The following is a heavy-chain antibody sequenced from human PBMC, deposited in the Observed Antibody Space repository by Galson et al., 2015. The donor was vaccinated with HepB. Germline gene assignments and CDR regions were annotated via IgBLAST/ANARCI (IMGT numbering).Heavy chain of an antibody. Sequence: CAISGDSVSSNSAAWNRIRQSPSRGLEWLGRTYYRSKWYNDYALSVKSRITINPDTSKNQFSLQLNSVTPEDTAVYYCARDRYNWNQYYYGMDVWGQGTTVTVSS. CDR3: ARDRYNWNQYYYGMDV. V-gene: IGHV6-1*01. J-gene: IGHJ6*02. CDR1: GDSVSSNSAA. D-gene: IGHD1-20*01. CDR2: TYYRSKWYN.